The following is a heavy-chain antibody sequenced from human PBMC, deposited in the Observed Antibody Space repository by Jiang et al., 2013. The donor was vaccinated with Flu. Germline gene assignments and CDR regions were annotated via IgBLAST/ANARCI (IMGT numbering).Heavy chain of an antibody. Sequence: PGLVKPSETLSLSCTVSGGSIGSFYWNWIRQSPGKGLEWIAYIFYTGDTKYNPSLKSRVSISLDSSKNQFSLNLTSVTAADSAVYYCARSYDILTKDAFDFWGPGTMVTVSS. J-gene: IGHJ3*01. V-gene: IGHV4-59*01. CDR1: GGSIGSFY. CDR3: ARSYDILTKDAFDF. CDR2: IFYTGDT. D-gene: IGHD3-9*01.